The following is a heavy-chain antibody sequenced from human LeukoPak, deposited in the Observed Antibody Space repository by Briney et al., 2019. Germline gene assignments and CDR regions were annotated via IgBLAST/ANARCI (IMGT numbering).Heavy chain of an antibody. V-gene: IGHV3-21*01. Sequence: PGGSLRLSCAASGLTFSNYWMDWVRQAPGKGLQWVSTINSSGDYTCYADSVKGRFTISRDNAKNSLYLQMNSLRAEDTAVYYCARDGMITAYAFDIWGQGTMVTVSS. CDR2: INSSGDYT. CDR3: ARDGMITAYAFDI. D-gene: IGHD3-16*01. J-gene: IGHJ3*02. CDR1: GLTFSNYW.